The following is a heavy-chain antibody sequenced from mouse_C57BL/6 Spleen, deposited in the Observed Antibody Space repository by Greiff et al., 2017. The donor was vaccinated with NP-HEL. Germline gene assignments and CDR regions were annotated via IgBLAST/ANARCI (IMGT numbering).Heavy chain of an antibody. J-gene: IGHJ2*01. CDR1: GYTFTDYN. D-gene: IGHD1-1*01. V-gene: IGHV1-18*01. CDR2: INPNNGGT. Sequence: VQLKESGPELVKPGASVKIPCKASGYTFTDYNMDWVKQSHGKSLEWIGDINPNNGGTIYNQKFKGKATLTVDKSSSTAYMELRRLTSDDTAVYYCARSDYSHWGQGTTLTVSS. CDR3: ARSDYSH.